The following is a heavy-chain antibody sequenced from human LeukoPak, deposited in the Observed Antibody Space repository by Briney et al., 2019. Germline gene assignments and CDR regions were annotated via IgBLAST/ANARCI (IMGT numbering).Heavy chain of an antibody. D-gene: IGHD2/OR15-2a*01. CDR1: GGSFGGYY. J-gene: IGHJ5*02. CDR2: IYYSGST. V-gene: IGHV4-34*01. CDR3: ARHRPTLWFDP. Sequence: SETLSLTCAVYGGSFGGYYWSWIRQPPGKGLEWIGSIYYSGSTYYNPSLKSRDTISVDTSKNQFSLKLSSVTAADTAVYYCARHRPTLWFDPWGQGTLVTVSS.